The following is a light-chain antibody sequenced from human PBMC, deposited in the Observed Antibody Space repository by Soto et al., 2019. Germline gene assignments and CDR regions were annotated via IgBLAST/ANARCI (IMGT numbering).Light chain of an antibody. CDR2: GNR. CDR3: QAYDYSLTASV. J-gene: IGLJ3*02. Sequence: QSVLTQPPSASGTPGQRLTISCSGSSSNLGAGYDVHWYQQLPGAAPKLVIFGNRNRPSGVPERFSGSKSGTSASLAITGLQAEDEADYYCQAYDYSLTASVFGGGTKLTVL. CDR1: SSNLGAGYD. V-gene: IGLV1-40*01.